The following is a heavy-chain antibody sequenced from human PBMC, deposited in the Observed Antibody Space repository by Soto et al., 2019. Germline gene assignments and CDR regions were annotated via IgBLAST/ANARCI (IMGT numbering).Heavy chain of an antibody. CDR2: IWYDGSNK. Sequence: QVQLVESGGGVVQPGRSLRLSCAASGFTFSSYGMHWVRQAPGKGLEWVAVIWYDGSNKYYADSVKGRFTISRDNSKNTLYLQMNSLRAEDTAVYYCARGLHCTKGVCYIGRQQPPYWGQGTLVTVSS. J-gene: IGHJ4*02. CDR3: ARGLHCTKGVCYIGRQQPPY. CDR1: GFTFSSYG. D-gene: IGHD2-8*01. V-gene: IGHV3-33*01.